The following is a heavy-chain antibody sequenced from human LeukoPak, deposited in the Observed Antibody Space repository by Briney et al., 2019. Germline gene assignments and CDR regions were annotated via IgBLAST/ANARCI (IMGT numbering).Heavy chain of an antibody. Sequence: ASVKVSCKVSGYTLTELSMHWVRQAPGKGLEWMGGFDPEDGETIYAQKFQGRVTMTEDTSTDTAYMELSSLRSEDTAVYYCARGPPNYYDSSGYYYFPNDYWGQGTLVTVSS. J-gene: IGHJ4*02. D-gene: IGHD3-22*01. CDR2: FDPEDGET. V-gene: IGHV1-24*01. CDR3: ARGPPNYYDSSGYYYFPNDY. CDR1: GYTLTELS.